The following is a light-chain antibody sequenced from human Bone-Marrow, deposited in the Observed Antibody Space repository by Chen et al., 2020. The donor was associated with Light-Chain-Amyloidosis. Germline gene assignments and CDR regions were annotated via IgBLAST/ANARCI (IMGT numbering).Light chain of an antibody. V-gene: IGKV3-20*01. CDR2: GSS. CDR3: QQYGTSPLT. Sequence: EIVLTQSPRTLSLSPGEGANLSCRASQTISSNYLTWYQQTFGQAPRLLIYGSSSRATGIPDRFTGSGSGTDFTLTINRLEPEDFAMYYCQQYGTSPLTFGGGTKVEIK. CDR1: QTISSNY. J-gene: IGKJ4*01.